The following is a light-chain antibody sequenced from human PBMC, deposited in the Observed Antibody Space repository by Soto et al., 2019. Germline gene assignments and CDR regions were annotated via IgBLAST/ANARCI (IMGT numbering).Light chain of an antibody. CDR3: QQYNNWPPLT. J-gene: IGKJ4*01. V-gene: IGKV3-20*01. CDR2: GTS. CDR1: QSVSSSY. Sequence: EIVLTQSPGTLSLSPGERATLSCRASQSVSSSYLAWFQQKPGQAPRLLIYGTSSRATGIPDRFSGGGSGTEFTLTISSLQSEDFAVYYCQQYNNWPPLTFGGGTKVEIK.